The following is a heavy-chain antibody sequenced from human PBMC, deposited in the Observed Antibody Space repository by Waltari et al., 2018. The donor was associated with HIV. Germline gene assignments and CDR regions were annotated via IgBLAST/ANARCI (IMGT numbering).Heavy chain of an antibody. CDR2: ISDLGRTI. V-gene: IGHV3-48*04. Sequence: EVQLVESGGGVAPPGGSLRLSCAASGFTFSSYSMNWVRQAPGKGLDWLSYISDLGRTIHYAYSVKRRFTISRDNAHNLLYLQMNSLRAEDTAVYYCARETVDVQKFVNVFHGMDVGGQGTTVTVSS. D-gene: IGHD1-1*01. CDR1: GFTFSSYS. J-gene: IGHJ6*02. CDR3: ARETVDVQKFVNVFHGMDV.